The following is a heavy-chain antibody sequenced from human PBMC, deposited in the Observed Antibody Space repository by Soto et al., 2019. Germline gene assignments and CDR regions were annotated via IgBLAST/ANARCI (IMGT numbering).Heavy chain of an antibody. V-gene: IGHV1-18*01. CDR3: ARERPYDYSNYAWYDS. J-gene: IGHJ5*01. Sequence: ASVKVSCKASGYPFTSFGISWVRQAPGQGLEWMGWISGYNGKTSYAQKVQGRVTMTTDKFTSTAYMELRSLRSDDTAVYYCARERPYDYSNYAWYDSWGQGTLVTVAS. D-gene: IGHD4-4*01. CDR2: ISGYNGKT. CDR1: GYPFTSFG.